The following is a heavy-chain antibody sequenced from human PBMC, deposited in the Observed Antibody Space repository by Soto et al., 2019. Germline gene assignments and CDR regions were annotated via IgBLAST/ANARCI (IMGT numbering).Heavy chain of an antibody. D-gene: IGHD3-22*01. V-gene: IGHV4-39*01. CDR2: IYYSGST. Sequence: KTSETLSLTCTVSGGSISSGGYYWGWIRQPPGKGLEWIGSIYYSGSTYYNASLKSRVTISVDTSKNQFSLKLSSVTAADTAVYYCAGLKYYHTSDYLVNWGQGTRVTVSS. J-gene: IGHJ4*02. CDR1: GGSISSGGYY. CDR3: AGLKYYHTSDYLVN.